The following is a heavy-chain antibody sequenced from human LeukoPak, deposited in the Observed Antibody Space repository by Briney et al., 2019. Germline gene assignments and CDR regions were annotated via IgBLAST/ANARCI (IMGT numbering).Heavy chain of an antibody. V-gene: IGHV4-38-2*02. CDR3: ARARYYYGSSGYPTTFDY. J-gene: IGHJ4*02. D-gene: IGHD3-22*01. CDR2: IYHSGST. CDR1: GYSISSGYY. Sequence: SETLSLTCTVSGYSISSGYYWGWIRQPPGKGLEWIGSIYHSGSTYYNPSLKSRVTISVDTSKNQFSLKLSSVTAADTAVYYCARARYYYGSSGYPTTFDYWGQGTLVTVSS.